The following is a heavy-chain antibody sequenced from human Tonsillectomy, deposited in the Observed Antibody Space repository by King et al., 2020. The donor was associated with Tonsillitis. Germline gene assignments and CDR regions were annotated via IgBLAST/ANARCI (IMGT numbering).Heavy chain of an antibody. Sequence: QLQESGPGLVRPSETLSLTCTVSGGSISSSDYYWGWIRQPPGQGLEWIGSIYSGGYTYYNPSLKSRVSMSLDTSKNQFSLNLTSVTAADTAVYYCARTITIFGVVSDYWGQGTLVTVSS. CDR3: ARTITIFGVVSDY. V-gene: IGHV4-39*01. J-gene: IGHJ4*02. CDR2: IYSGGYT. D-gene: IGHD3-3*01. CDR1: GGSISSSDYY.